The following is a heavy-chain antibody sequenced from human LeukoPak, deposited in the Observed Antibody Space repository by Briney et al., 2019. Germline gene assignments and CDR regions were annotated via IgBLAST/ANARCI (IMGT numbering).Heavy chain of an antibody. CDR2: IYYSGST. CDR1: GGSISSSSYY. J-gene: IGHJ4*02. D-gene: IGHD2-2*01. CDR3: ARFEVGGPYCSSTSCPRDY. V-gene: IGHV4-39*07. Sequence: SETLSLTCTVSGGSISSSSYYWGWIRQPPGKGLEWIGSIYYSGSTYYNPSLKSRVTISVDTSKNQFSLKLSSVTAADTAVYYCARFEVGGPYCSSTSCPRDYWGQGTLVTVSS.